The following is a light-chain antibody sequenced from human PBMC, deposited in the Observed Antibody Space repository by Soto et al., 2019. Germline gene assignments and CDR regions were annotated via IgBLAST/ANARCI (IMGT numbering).Light chain of an antibody. CDR3: QQRSDWQLT. Sequence: EIVLTQSPATLSLSPGERATLSCRASQSVSSYLAWYQQKPCQAPRLLIYDASTRATGFPARFSGSGSGTDFTLTISSLEPEDFSIYYCQQRSDWQLTFGGGTKVEIK. V-gene: IGKV3-11*01. CDR1: QSVSSY. CDR2: DAS. J-gene: IGKJ4*01.